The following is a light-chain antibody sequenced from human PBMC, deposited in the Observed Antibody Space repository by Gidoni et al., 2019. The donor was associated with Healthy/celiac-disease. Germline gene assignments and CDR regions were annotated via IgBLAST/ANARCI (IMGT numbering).Light chain of an antibody. J-gene: IGKJ5*01. V-gene: IGKV3-11*01. CDR2: DAS. CDR3: QQRSNWPRT. Sequence: IVLTQSPATLSLSPGERATLSCRASQCVSSYLAWYQQKPGQAPRLLIYDASNRATGIPARFSGSGSGTDFTLTISSLEPEDFAVYYCQQRSNWPRTFGQGTRLEIK. CDR1: QCVSSY.